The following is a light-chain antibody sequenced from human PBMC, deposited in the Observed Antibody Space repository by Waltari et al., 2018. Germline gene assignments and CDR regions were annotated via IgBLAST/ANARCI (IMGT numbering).Light chain of an antibody. CDR3: EQDDGSVLT. J-gene: IGKJ4*01. Sequence: RARKANGNKGLVWDQEKPGQAPRLLSHGASRRATGVPDRFSGSGSGTDFGLTISRLEVEDFAVYYCEQDDGSVLTVGGGTKLEIK. CDR1: KANGNKG. CDR2: GAS. V-gene: IGKV3-20*01.